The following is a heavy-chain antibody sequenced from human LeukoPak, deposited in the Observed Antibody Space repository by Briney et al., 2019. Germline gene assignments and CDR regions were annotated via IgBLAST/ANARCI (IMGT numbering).Heavy chain of an antibody. D-gene: IGHD6-13*01. CDR1: GGSISSYY. J-gene: IGHJ4*02. V-gene: IGHV4-59*01. CDR2: INYSGST. Sequence: SETLSLTCTVSGGSISSYYWSWIRQPPGKGLEWIGYINYSGSTNNNPSLKSRVTISLDASKNQFSLKLTSVTAADTAVYYCARGVYIAAAQYGYWGQGTLVTVSS. CDR3: ARGVYIAAAQYGY.